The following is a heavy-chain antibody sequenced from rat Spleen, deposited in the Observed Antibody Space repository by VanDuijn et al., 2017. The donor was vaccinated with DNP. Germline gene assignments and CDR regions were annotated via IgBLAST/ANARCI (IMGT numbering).Heavy chain of an antibody. CDR1: GFTFSNYH. D-gene: IGHD4-3*01. CDR3: VRWNSGHFDY. Sequence: EVQLVESGGDLVQPGRSLKLFCAASGFTFSNYHMAWVRQAPTKGLEWVAYIGSPAYAPYYTDSVKGRFAISRDNAKSTLYLQMNSLRSEDMATYYCVRWNSGHFDYWGQGVMVTVSS. V-gene: IGHV5-25*01. J-gene: IGHJ2*01. CDR2: IGSPAYAP.